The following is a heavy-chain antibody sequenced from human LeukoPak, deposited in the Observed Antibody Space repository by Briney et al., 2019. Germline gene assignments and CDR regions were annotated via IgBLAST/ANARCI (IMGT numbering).Heavy chain of an antibody. Sequence: GASLKISCKGSGYSFTSYWIGWVRQLPGKGLEWMGIIYPGDSDTRYSPSFQGQVTISADKSISTAYLQWSSLKAADTAMYYCARHLGCSGGSCYLSYYFDYWGQGTLVTVSS. CDR3: ARHLGCSGGSCYLSYYFDY. V-gene: IGHV5-51*01. D-gene: IGHD2-15*01. CDR2: IYPGDSDT. J-gene: IGHJ4*02. CDR1: GYSFTSYW.